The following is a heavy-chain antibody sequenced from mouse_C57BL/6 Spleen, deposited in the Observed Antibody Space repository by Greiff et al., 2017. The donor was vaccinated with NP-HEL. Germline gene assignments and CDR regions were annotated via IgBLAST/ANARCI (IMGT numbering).Heavy chain of an antibody. Sequence: EVKLMESGPGLVKPSQSLSLTCSVTGYSITSGYYWNWIRQFPGNKLEWMGYISYDGSNNYNPSLKNRISITRDTSKNQFFLKLNSVTTEDTATYYCARPGTGNYFDYWGQGTTLTVSS. CDR2: ISYDGSN. J-gene: IGHJ2*01. CDR1: GYSITSGYY. V-gene: IGHV3-6*01. D-gene: IGHD3-3*01. CDR3: ARPGTGNYFDY.